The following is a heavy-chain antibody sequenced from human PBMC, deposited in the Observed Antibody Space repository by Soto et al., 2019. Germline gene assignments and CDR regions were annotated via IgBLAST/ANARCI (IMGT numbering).Heavy chain of an antibody. J-gene: IGHJ4*02. V-gene: IGHV3-23*01. Sequence: GGSLRLSCAASGFTFSTYAMAWVRQAPGKGLEWVSTFSASGGSTYYADSVKGRFTISRDISKSTLYLQMNSLRAEDTAVYYCAKYVSYYFAYWGQGTLVTVSS. CDR2: FSASGGST. CDR1: GFTFSTYA. D-gene: IGHD2-2*01. CDR3: AKYVSYYFAY.